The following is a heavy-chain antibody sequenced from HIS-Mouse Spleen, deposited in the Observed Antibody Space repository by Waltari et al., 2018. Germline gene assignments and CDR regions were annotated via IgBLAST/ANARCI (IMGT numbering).Heavy chain of an antibody. Sequence: QLQLQQSCPGLVKPAQTLSLTCTVSVASISSISYYSARLCQPPGKGLEWIGSIYYSGSTYYNPSLKSRVTISVDTSKNQFSLKLSSVTAADTAVYYCARSPYYDFWSGYSDNWFDPWGQGTLVTVSS. CDR2: IYYSGST. CDR1: VASISSISYY. CDR3: ARSPYYDFWSGYSDNWFDP. J-gene: IGHJ5*02. V-gene: IGHV4-39*07. D-gene: IGHD3-3*01.